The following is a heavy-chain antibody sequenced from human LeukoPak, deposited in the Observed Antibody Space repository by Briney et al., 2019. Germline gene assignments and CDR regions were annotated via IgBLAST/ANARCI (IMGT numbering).Heavy chain of an antibody. CDR1: EFTFSSYA. Sequence: GGSLRLSCVAYEFTFSSYAMSWVRQAPGKGLELVSAISGSSDSTYYADSVRGRFTISRDNSKNTLYLQMNSLRAEDTAVYYCAKDPYYGSGSYRSVDYWGQGTLVTVSS. D-gene: IGHD3-10*01. J-gene: IGHJ4*02. CDR2: ISGSSDST. V-gene: IGHV3-23*01. CDR3: AKDPYYGSGSYRSVDY.